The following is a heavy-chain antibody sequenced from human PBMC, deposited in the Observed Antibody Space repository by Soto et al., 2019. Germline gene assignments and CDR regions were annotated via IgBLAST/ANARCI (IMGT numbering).Heavy chain of an antibody. CDR3: ARVGGYGMDV. D-gene: IGHD3-10*01. J-gene: IGHJ6*02. CDR1: GYSISSGYY. Sequence: NPSETLSLTCAVSGYSISSGYYWGWIRQPPGKGLEWIGSIYHSGSTYNNPSLKSRVTISVDTSKNQFSLKLSSATAADTAVYYCARVGGYGMDVWGQGTTVTVSS. V-gene: IGHV4-38-2*01. CDR2: IYHSGST.